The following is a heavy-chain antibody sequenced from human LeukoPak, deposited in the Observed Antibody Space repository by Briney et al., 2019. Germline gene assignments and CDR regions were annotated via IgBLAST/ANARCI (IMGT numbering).Heavy chain of an antibody. D-gene: IGHD2-15*01. V-gene: IGHV3-23*01. Sequence: GGSLRLSCAVSGFSFSSFAMTWVRQAPGMGLEWVSTIGGSGGGTWYADSVKGRFTISRDNAKNSLYLQMNSLRAEDTAVYYCARVRGIVVPDDYWGQGTLVTVSS. CDR2: IGGSGGGT. CDR3: ARVRGIVVPDDY. CDR1: GFSFSSFA. J-gene: IGHJ4*02.